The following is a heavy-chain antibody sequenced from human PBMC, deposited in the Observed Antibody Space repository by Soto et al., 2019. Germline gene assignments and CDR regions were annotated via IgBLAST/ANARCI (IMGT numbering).Heavy chain of an antibody. V-gene: IGHV4-34*01. CDR2: INHTGGT. CDR1: CGSVNGYY. J-gene: IGHJ5*02. CDR3: ATRITVFGLLIPPFDP. D-gene: IGHD3-3*01. Sequence: ASETVSLTCAVYCGSVNGYYWNWIRQPPGKGPEWIGEINHTGGTHYNPSLKSRVTMSVDTSKNQFSLRLSSVTAADTAIYYCATRITVFGLLIPPFDPWGQGTQVTVSS.